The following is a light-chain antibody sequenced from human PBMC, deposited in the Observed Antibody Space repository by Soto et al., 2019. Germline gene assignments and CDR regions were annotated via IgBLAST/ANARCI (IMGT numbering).Light chain of an antibody. V-gene: IGKV3-15*01. Sequence: EIVMTQSPATLSVSPGERATLSCRASQSVSSNLAWYQQKPGQAPRLLIYGASTRATDIPARFSGSGSGTEFTLTLSSLQSEDFAVYYCQQYDNWPPITFGQGTKVDIK. J-gene: IGKJ1*01. CDR3: QQYDNWPPIT. CDR2: GAS. CDR1: QSVSSN.